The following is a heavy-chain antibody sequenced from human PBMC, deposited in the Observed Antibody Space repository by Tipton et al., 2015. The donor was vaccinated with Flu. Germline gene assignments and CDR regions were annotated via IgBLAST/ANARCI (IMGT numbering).Heavy chain of an antibody. J-gene: IGHJ4*02. CDR2: IYYSGST. Sequence: TLSLTCTVSGGSISSSDYYWGWVRQPPGKGLEWIATIYYSGSTFYNPSLKSRVTISLDKSTNQFSLRLSSVTAADTAIYYCAIDDFGSSWYGYWGQGSLVTVSS. V-gene: IGHV4-39*07. D-gene: IGHD6-13*01. CDR3: AIDDFGSSWYGY. CDR1: GGSISSSDYY.